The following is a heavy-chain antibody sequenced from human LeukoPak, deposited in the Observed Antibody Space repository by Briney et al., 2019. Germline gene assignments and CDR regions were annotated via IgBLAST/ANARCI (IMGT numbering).Heavy chain of an antibody. J-gene: IGHJ4*02. CDR2: ISGRGGST. Sequence: GGSLRLSCAASGLTFSSYAMSWVRQAPGKGLEWVSAISGRGGSTYYADSVKGRFTISRDNSKDTLYLQMNSLRAEDTAVYYCARVDTAMVKLNFDYWGQGTLVTVSS. V-gene: IGHV3-23*01. CDR1: GLTFSSYA. D-gene: IGHD5-18*01. CDR3: ARVDTAMVKLNFDY.